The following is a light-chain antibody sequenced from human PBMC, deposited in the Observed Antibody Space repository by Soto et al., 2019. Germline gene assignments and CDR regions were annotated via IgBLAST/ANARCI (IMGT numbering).Light chain of an antibody. CDR2: EVS. V-gene: IGLV2-14*01. J-gene: IGLJ2*01. CDR3: SSYTTGSTLVV. CDR1: SSDVGGYNY. Sequence: QSVLTQPASVSGSPGQSITISCTGTSSDVGGYNYVSWYQQYPGKAPKLMIYEVSNRPSGVSNRFSGSKSGNTASLTISGLQADDEADYYCSSYTTGSTLVVFGGGTKVTVL.